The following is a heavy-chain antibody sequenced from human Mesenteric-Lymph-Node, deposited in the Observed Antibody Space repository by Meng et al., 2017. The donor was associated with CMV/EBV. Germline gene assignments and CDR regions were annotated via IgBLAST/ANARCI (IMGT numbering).Heavy chain of an antibody. CDR1: GFTFSSYW. V-gene: IGHV3-7*03. Sequence: GESLKISCAASGFTFSSYWMSWVRQAPGKGLEWVANIKQDGSEKYYVDSVKGRFTISRDNSKNSAYLHMNSVRAEDTALYYCARQQTSYCSSTSCLYYYYYYGMDVWGQGTTVTVSS. CDR3: ARQQTSYCSSTSCLYYYYYYGMDV. CDR2: IKQDGSEK. D-gene: IGHD2-2*01. J-gene: IGHJ6*02.